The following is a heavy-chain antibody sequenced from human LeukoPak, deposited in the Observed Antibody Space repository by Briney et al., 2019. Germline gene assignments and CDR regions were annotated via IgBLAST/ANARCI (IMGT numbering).Heavy chain of an antibody. CDR2: ISYDGSNK. Sequence: GGSLRLSCAGSGFTFSSYGMHWVRQAPGKGLEWVALISYDGSNKYYADSVKGRFTISRDNSKNTLYVQMNSLRSDDTAVYYCARDWSGYYTPYYYYYYMDVWGKGTTVTVSS. D-gene: IGHD3-3*01. J-gene: IGHJ6*03. CDR1: GFTFSSYG. V-gene: IGHV3-30*03. CDR3: ARDWSGYYTPYYYYYYMDV.